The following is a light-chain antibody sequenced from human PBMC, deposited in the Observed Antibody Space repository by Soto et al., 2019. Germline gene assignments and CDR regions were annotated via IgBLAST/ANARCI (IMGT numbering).Light chain of an antibody. CDR3: MQGSNWPYT. CDR2: KVS. J-gene: IGKJ2*01. V-gene: IGKV2-30*01. Sequence: DVVMTQSPLSLPVTLGQPASISCWSSQSLVYSDGNTYLSWFQQRPGQSPRRLIYKVSNRDSGVPDRFSGSGSGTDFTLNISRVEAEDVAVYYCMQGSNWPYTFGQGTKLEIK. CDR1: QSLVYSDGNTY.